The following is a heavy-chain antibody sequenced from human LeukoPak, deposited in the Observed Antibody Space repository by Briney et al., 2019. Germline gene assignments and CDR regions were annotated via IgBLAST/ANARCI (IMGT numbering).Heavy chain of an antibody. CDR1: GGSISSYY. J-gene: IGHJ4*02. D-gene: IGHD6-19*01. V-gene: IGHV4-4*07. Sequence: SETLSLTCTVSGGSISSYYWSWIRQPAGKGLEWIGRIYTSGSTNYNPSLKSRVTMSVDTSKNLFSLKLSSVTAADTAVYYCARDSEMSSGWYFDYWGQGTLVTVSS. CDR2: IYTSGST. CDR3: ARDSEMSSGWYFDY.